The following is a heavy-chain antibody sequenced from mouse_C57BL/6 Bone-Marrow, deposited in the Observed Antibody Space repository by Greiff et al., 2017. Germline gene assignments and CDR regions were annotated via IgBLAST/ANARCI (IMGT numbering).Heavy chain of an antibody. CDR1: GYTFTSYW. CDR3: ARSAFITTVVGAMDY. Sequence: QVQLQQPGAELVKPGASVKMSCKASGYTFTSYWITWVKQRPGQGLEWIGDIYPGSGSTNYNEKFKSKATLTVDTSSSTAYMQLSSLTSEDSAVYYCARSAFITTVVGAMDYWGQGTSVTVSS. D-gene: IGHD1-1*01. V-gene: IGHV1-55*01. CDR2: IYPGSGST. J-gene: IGHJ4*01.